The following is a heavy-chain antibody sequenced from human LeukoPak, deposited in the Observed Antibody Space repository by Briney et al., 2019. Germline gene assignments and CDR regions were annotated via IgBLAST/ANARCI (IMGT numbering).Heavy chain of an antibody. D-gene: IGHD1-14*01. CDR1: GYSISSGYY. Sequence: PSETLSLTCTVSGYSISSGYYWGWIRQPPGKGLGWIGSIYHSGSTYYNPSLKSRVTISVDTSKNQFSLKLSSVTAADTAVYYCARSSGVNNLDYWGQGTLVTVSS. CDR2: IYHSGST. CDR3: ARSSGVNNLDY. J-gene: IGHJ4*02. V-gene: IGHV4-38-2*02.